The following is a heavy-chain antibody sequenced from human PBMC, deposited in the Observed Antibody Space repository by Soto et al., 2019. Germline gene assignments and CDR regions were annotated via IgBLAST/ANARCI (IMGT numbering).Heavy chain of an antibody. D-gene: IGHD1-1*01. CDR3: AKAPRYNWNGDAFDI. V-gene: IGHV3-9*01. CDR1: GFTFDDYA. J-gene: IGHJ3*02. CDR2: ISWNSGSI. Sequence: GGSLRLSCAASGFTFDDYAMHWVRQAPGKGLEWVSGISWNSGSIGYADSVKGRFTISRDNAKNSLYLQMNSLRAEDTALYYCAKAPRYNWNGDAFDIWGQGTMVTVSS.